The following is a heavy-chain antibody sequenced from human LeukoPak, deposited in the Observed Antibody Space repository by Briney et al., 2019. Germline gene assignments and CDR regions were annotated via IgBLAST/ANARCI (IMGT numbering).Heavy chain of an antibody. D-gene: IGHD1-26*01. Sequence: GASVKVSCKASGGTFSSYAISWVRQAPGQGLEWMGWISAYNGNTNYAQKLQGRVTMTTDTSTSAAYMELRSLRSDDTAVYYCARDLRVGATLYFDYWGQGTLVTVSS. V-gene: IGHV1-18*01. CDR1: GGTFSSYA. J-gene: IGHJ4*02. CDR2: ISAYNGNT. CDR3: ARDLRVGATLYFDY.